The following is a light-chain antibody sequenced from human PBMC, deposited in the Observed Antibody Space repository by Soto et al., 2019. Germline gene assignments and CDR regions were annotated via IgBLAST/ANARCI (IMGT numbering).Light chain of an antibody. CDR2: GAS. CDR3: QQYNNWPRT. CDR1: QSVNSN. J-gene: IGKJ1*01. Sequence: EIVMTQSPATLSVSPGESATLSCRASQSVNSNLGWYQQKPGQAPRLLIYGASTRAASIPARFSGRGSGTDFTLTISSLQSEDFAVYYCQQYNNWPRTFGQGTKVEIK. V-gene: IGKV3-15*01.